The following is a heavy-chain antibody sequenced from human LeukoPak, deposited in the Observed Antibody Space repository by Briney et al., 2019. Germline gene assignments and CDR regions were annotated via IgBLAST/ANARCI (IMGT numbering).Heavy chain of an antibody. D-gene: IGHD3-16*01. CDR2: INAGHGNT. Sequence: GASVKVSCKASGYTFTNYAMHWVRQAPGQRLEWMGWINAGHGNTKYSQEFQGRVTITRDTSASTAYMELSSLRSEDTAVYYCASSVGAAQLWTYYYYMDVWGKGTTVTVSS. CDR1: GYTFTNYA. J-gene: IGHJ6*03. CDR3: ASSVGAAQLWTYYYYMDV. V-gene: IGHV1-3*03.